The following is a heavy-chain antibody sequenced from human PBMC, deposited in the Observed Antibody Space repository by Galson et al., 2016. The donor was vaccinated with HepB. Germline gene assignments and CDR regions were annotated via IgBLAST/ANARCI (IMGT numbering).Heavy chain of an antibody. D-gene: IGHD6-13*01. Sequence: SVKVSCKASGYTFTGYYMHWVRQAPGQGLEWMGRINPNSGGTNYAQKFQGRVTMTRATSISTAYMELSRLRSDDTAVYYCARDGYSSSWYSHTAGYYYGMGVWGQGTTVTVSS. J-gene: IGHJ6*02. CDR2: INPNSGGT. V-gene: IGHV1-2*06. CDR3: ARDGYSSSWYSHTAGYYYGMGV. CDR1: GYTFTGYY.